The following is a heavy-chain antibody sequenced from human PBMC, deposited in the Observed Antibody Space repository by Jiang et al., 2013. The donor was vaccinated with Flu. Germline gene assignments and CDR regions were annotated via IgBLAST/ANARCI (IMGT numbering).Heavy chain of an antibody. CDR2: ISYDGSNK. D-gene: IGHD1-26*01. Sequence: VQLLESGGGVVQPGRSLRLSCAASGFTFSSYAMHWVRQAPGKGLEWVAVISYDGSNKYYADSVKGRFTISRDNSKNTLYLQMNSLRAEDTAVYYCARDGEVESYYG. CDR3: ARDGEVESYYG. J-gene: IGHJ6*01. CDR1: GFTFSSYA. V-gene: IGHV3-30*04.